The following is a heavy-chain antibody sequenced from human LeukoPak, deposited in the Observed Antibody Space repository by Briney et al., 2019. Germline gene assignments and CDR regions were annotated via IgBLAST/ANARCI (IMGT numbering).Heavy chain of an antibody. CDR2: INPNSGGT. CDR1: GYTFTGYY. Sequence: ASVKVSCKASGYTFTGYYMHWVRQAPGQGLEWMGRINPNSGGTNYAQKFQGRVTMTRDTSISTAYMELSRLRSDDTAVYYCARDIFGAAAAVKYWGQGTLVTVSS. CDR3: ARDIFGAAAAVKY. V-gene: IGHV1-2*06. D-gene: IGHD6-13*01. J-gene: IGHJ4*02.